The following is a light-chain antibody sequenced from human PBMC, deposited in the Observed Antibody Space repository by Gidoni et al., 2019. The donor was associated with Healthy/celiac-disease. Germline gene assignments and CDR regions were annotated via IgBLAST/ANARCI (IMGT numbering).Light chain of an antibody. CDR1: SSDVGGYNY. Sequence: QSALTQPASVSGSPGPSITISCTGTSSDVGGYNYVSWYQQHPGKAPKLMIYEVSNRPSGVSNRFSGSKSGNTASLTISGLQAEDEADYYCSSYTSSSTLEDVFGTGTKVTVL. J-gene: IGLJ1*01. CDR2: EVS. V-gene: IGLV2-14*01. CDR3: SSYTSSSTLEDV.